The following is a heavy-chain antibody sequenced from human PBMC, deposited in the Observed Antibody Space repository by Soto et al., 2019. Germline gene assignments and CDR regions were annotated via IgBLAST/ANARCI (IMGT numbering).Heavy chain of an antibody. CDR2: INPNTGGK. CDR1: GYTFTDYY. Sequence: QVQLVQSGAEVKKPGASVKVSCKASGYTFTDYYMHWVRQAPGQGLEWMGWINPNTGGKNSSQKFQGRVTMTSDPSITTVYMELTRLTSDDTAVYYCARAPSRYITSSKWFDTWGQGALVTVSS. V-gene: IGHV1-2*02. CDR3: ARAPSRYITSSKWFDT. J-gene: IGHJ5*02. D-gene: IGHD6-6*01.